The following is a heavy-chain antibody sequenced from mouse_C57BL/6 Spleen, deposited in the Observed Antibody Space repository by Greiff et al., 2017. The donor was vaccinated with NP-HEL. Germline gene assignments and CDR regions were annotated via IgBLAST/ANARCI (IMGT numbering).Heavy chain of an antibody. CDR2: INPSSGYT. CDR3: ARSLRSDWYFDV. J-gene: IGHJ1*03. CDR1: GYTFTSYT. V-gene: IGHV1-4*01. Sequence: QVQLQQSGAELARPGASVKMSCKASGYTFTSYTMHWVKQRPGQGLEWIGYINPSSGYTKYNQKFKDKATLTAVKSSSTAYMQLSSLTSEDSAVYYCARSLRSDWYFDVWGTGTTVTVSS. D-gene: IGHD1-1*01.